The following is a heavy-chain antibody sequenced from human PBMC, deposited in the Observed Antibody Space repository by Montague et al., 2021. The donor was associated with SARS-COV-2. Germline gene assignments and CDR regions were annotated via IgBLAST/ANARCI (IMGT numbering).Heavy chain of an antibody. Sequence: SLRLSFSASGFTVSSNYMSWVRPAPGKGLEWVSVIYSGGSTYYADSVRGRFTISRDNSKNTLYLQMNSLRAEDTAVYYCARDQRRYGSGSYYGPHYYYYGMDVWGQGATVTVSS. V-gene: IGHV3-66*02. D-gene: IGHD3-10*01. CDR1: GFTVSSNY. J-gene: IGHJ6*02. CDR3: ARDQRRYGSGSYYGPHYYYYGMDV. CDR2: IYSGGST.